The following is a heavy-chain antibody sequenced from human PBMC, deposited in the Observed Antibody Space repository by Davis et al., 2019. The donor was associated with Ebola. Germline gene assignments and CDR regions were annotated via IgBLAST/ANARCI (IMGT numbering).Heavy chain of an antibody. D-gene: IGHD2-2*01. V-gene: IGHV3-21*04. Sequence: GESLKISCAASGFTFSSYSMNWVRQAPGKGLEWVSSISSSSSYIYYADSVKGRFTISRDNAKNSLYLQMNSLRAEDTAVYYCARPPGVVLSYYGMDVWGQGTTVTVSS. CDR3: ARPPGVVLSYYGMDV. CDR2: ISSSSSYI. J-gene: IGHJ6*02. CDR1: GFTFSSYS.